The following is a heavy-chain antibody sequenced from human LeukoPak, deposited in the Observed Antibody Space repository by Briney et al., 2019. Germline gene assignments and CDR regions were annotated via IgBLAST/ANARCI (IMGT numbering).Heavy chain of an antibody. J-gene: IGHJ4*02. CDR2: ISWNGGNT. CDR3: PRGGWSDSAFFDY. V-gene: IGHV3-20*04. Sequence: GGSLRLSCAASGFTFANYGMSWVRHAPGKGLEWVSGISWNGGNTAYADSVKGRFTISRDNAKNSLYVQITSLRAAAPAFYYFPRGGWSDSAFFDYWGQGSLVTASS. CDR1: GFTFANYG. D-gene: IGHD1-26*01.